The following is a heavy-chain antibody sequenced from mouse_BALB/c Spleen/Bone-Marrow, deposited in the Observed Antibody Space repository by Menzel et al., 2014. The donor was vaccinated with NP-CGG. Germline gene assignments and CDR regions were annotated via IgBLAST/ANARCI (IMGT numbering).Heavy chain of an antibody. V-gene: IGHV14-3*02. Sequence: EVQLQQSGAELVKPGASVKLSCTASGFNIKDTYMHWVKQRPEQGLEWMGRIDPANGNTKYDPKFQGKATITADTSSNTAYLQLSSLTSEDTAVYYCASYYRYDRRFAYWGQGTLVTVSA. CDR2: IDPANGNT. J-gene: IGHJ3*01. CDR1: GFNIKDTY. D-gene: IGHD2-14*01. CDR3: ASYYRYDRRFAY.